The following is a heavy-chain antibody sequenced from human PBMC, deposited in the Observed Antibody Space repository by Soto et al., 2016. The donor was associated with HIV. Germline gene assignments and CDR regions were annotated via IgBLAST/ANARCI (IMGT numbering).Heavy chain of an antibody. CDR1: GFIFNTYA. V-gene: IGHV3-23*01. CDR2: ISGSGGST. J-gene: IGHJ4*02. D-gene: IGHD3-9*01. Sequence: EVQLLESGGGLVQPGGSLRLSCAASGFIFNTYAMSWVRQAPGKGLEWVSAISGSGGSTFYADSVKGRCTISRDNSKNTLYLQINSLRAEDTAVYYCTKAPSGGDILTAYASLFDYWGQGTLVTVSS. CDR3: TKAPSGGDILTAYASLFDY.